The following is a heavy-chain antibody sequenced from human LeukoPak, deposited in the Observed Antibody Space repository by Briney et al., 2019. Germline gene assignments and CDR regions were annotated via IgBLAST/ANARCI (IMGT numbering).Heavy chain of an antibody. CDR2: IYHSGST. CDR3: ARRIPASGMRDV. D-gene: IGHD3-10*01. V-gene: IGHV4-39*07. J-gene: IGHJ6*02. Sequence: SETLSLTCTVSGGSIISTSFYWGWIRQPPGKGLAWLGSIYHSGSTYDNPSLKSRVTISLDTSKKQVSLKVSSVTAADTAVYYCARRIPASGMRDVWGQGTTVTVTS. CDR1: GGSIISTSFY.